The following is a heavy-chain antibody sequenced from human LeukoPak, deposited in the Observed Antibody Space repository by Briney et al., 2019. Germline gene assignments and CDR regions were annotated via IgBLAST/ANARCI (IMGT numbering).Heavy chain of an antibody. J-gene: IGHJ4*02. D-gene: IGHD3-16*01. Sequence: ASVKVSCKSSGYSFRRNGISWVRQAPGQGLEWMAWISANSGNTNYAQNFQGRVTLTTDTSTSTAYMELRSLRSDDTAAYYCARDVNYAFDYWGQGTLVTVSS. V-gene: IGHV1-18*01. CDR1: GYSFRRNG. CDR2: ISANSGNT. CDR3: ARDVNYAFDY.